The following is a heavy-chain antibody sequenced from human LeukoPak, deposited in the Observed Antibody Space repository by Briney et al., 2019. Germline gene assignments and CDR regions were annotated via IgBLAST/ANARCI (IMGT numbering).Heavy chain of an antibody. J-gene: IGHJ4*02. CDR3: ARDSGPFLEWLSHDVRYYFDY. D-gene: IGHD3-3*01. V-gene: IGHV4-61*02. CDR1: GGSISSGSYY. CDR2: IYTCGST. Sequence: PSETLSLTCTVSGGSISSGSYYWSWIRQPAGKGLEWIGRIYTCGSTNYNPSLKSRVTISVDTSKNQFSLKLSSVTAADTAVYYCARDSGPFLEWLSHDVRYYFDYWGQGTLVTVSS.